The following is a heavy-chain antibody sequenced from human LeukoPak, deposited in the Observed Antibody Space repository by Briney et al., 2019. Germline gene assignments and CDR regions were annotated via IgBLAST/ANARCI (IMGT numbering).Heavy chain of an antibody. CDR3: ARDSGSSSWYVSYFDY. J-gene: IGHJ4*02. D-gene: IGHD6-13*01. V-gene: IGHV3-9*01. CDR1: GFTFDDYA. Sequence: GGSLRLSCAASGFTFDDYAMHWVRQAPGKGLEWVSGISWNSGSIGYADSVKGRFTISRDNAKNSLYLQMNSLRAEDTAVYYCARDSGSSSWYVSYFDYWGQGTLVTVSS. CDR2: ISWNSGSI.